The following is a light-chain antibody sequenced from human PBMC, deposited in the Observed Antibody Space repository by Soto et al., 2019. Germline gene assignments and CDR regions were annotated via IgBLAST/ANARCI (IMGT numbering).Light chain of an antibody. J-gene: IGKJ3*01. CDR2: GAS. Sequence: EIVMTQSPATLSVSPRARATLSCRASQSVYNNLAWYQQKAGQAPRLLIYGASTRATGIPARFSGSGSGTEFTLTISSLHSVDFAVYCCQQYNNWPPVTLGPGTKVDIK. CDR3: QQYNNWPPVT. V-gene: IGKV3-15*01. CDR1: QSVYNN.